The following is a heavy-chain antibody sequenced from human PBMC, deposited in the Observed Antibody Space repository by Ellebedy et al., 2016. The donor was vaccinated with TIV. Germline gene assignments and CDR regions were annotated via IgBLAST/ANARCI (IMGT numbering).Heavy chain of an antibody. CDR2: ISSSSRNI. CDR1: GFTFIIYS. Sequence: GGSLRLXXAASGFTFIIYSLNWVRQALGKGLEWVSYISSSSRNIYYADSVKGRFTISRDNAKNSLYLQMNSLRAEDTAVYYCAAAAGAGDDAFDIWGQGTMVTVSS. D-gene: IGHD6-13*01. V-gene: IGHV3-48*01. CDR3: AAAAGAGDDAFDI. J-gene: IGHJ3*02.